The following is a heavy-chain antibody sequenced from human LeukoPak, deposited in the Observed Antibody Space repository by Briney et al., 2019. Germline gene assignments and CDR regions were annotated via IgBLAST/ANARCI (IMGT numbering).Heavy chain of an antibody. J-gene: IGHJ4*02. V-gene: IGHV3-21*01. CDR1: GFTFRNHA. CDR3: ARAYPSIAAALGYFDY. CDR2: ISGSSSDI. Sequence: PGGSLRLSCAASGFTFRNHAMNWVRQAPGKGLEWVSSISGSSSDIYYADSVKGRFTISRDNAKNSLYLQMNSLRAEDTAVYYCARAYPSIAAALGYFDYWGQGTLVTVSS. D-gene: IGHD6-13*01.